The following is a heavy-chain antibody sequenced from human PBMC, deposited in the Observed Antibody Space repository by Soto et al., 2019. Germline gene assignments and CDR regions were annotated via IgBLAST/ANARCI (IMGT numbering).Heavy chain of an antibody. Sequence: QLQLQESGPGLVKPSETLSLTCTVSGGSISSSSYYWGWIRQPPGKGLEWIGSIYYSGSSYYTPSFKGRVPISVDTPKNQSSLRLSSVTAADTAVYYCARHWLQSWFDPWGQGTLVTVSS. J-gene: IGHJ5*02. V-gene: IGHV4-39*01. CDR3: ARHWLQSWFDP. CDR1: GGSISSSSYY. CDR2: IYYSGSS. D-gene: IGHD4-4*01.